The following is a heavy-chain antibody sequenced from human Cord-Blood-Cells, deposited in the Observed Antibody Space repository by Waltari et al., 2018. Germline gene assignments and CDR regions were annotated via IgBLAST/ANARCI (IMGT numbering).Heavy chain of an antibody. Sequence: QVQLVQSGAEVKKPGASVTVSCKASGYNFTIYAMHWVRPAPGQRLEWMGWINAGNGNTKYSQKFQGIVTITRDTSASTAYMELSSLRSEDTAVYYCARDQYDSSGYYYYWGQGTLVTVSS. D-gene: IGHD3-22*01. CDR2: INAGNGNT. V-gene: IGHV1-3*01. CDR3: ARDQYDSSGYYYY. J-gene: IGHJ4*02. CDR1: GYNFTIYA.